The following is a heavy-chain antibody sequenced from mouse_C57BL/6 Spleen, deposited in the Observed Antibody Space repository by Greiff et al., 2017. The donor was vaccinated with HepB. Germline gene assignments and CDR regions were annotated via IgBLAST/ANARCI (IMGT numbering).Heavy chain of an antibody. V-gene: IGHV1-50*01. CDR3: ARNNSTYYYAMDY. CDR1: GYTFTSYW. D-gene: IGHD3-1*01. CDR2: IDPSDSYT. J-gene: IGHJ4*01. Sequence: QVQLQQPGAELVKPGASVKLSCKASGYTFTSYWMQWVKQRPGQGLEWIGEIDPSDSYTNYNQKFKGKATLTVDTSSSTAYMQLSSLTSEDSAVYYCARNNSTYYYAMDYWGQGTSVTVSS.